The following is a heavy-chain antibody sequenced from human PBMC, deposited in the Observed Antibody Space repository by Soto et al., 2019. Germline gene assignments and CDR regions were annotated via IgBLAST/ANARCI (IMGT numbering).Heavy chain of an antibody. J-gene: IGHJ6*02. CDR2: IYHNERT. Sequence: QVQLQESGPGLVKPSGTLSLTCAVSGVSISSSQWWSWVRQPPGKGLEWIGEIYHNERTNYNPSLKSGLTMSLDRSKIQVSLKLSSVTAADTATYYCGRTKDYFYGVDVWGQGTTVTVSS. CDR1: GVSISSSQW. V-gene: IGHV4-4*02. CDR3: GRTKDYFYGVDV.